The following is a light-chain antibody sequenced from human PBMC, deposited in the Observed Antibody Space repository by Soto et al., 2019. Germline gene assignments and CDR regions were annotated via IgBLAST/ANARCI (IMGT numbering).Light chain of an antibody. J-gene: IGLJ1*01. CDR3: TSSTGTSEV. Sequence: QSVLTQPPSASGSPGQSVAISCTGTSSDVGGYNYVSWYQQHPGKAPKLMIYEVNKRPSGVPDRFSGSKSGNTASLSVSGLQDAVEADYYCTSSTGTSEVFGNGTKGTVL. V-gene: IGLV2-8*01. CDR2: EVN. CDR1: SSDVGGYNY.